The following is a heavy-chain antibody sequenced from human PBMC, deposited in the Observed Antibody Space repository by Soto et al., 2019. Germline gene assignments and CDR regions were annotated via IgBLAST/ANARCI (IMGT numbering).Heavy chain of an antibody. CDR1: GFSLSTSGVA. V-gene: IGHV2-5*01. CDR2: IYWNDDR. Sequence: SGPTLVNPTQTLTLTCSFSGFSLSTSGVAVGWIRQPPKKALEWLALIYWNDDRRYSPSLKSRLTITKDTSKDQVVLTMANMDPVDTATYFCAHITDYGENVDYWGQGTLVTVSS. CDR3: AHITDYGENVDY. J-gene: IGHJ4*02. D-gene: IGHD4-17*01.